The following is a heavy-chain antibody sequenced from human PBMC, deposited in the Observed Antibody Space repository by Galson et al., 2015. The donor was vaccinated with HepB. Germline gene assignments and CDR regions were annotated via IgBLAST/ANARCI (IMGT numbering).Heavy chain of an antibody. Sequence: SLRLSCAASGFTFDDYAMHWVRQAPGKGLEWVSGISWNSGSIGYADSVKGRFTISRDNAKNSLYLQMNSLRAEDTALYYCAKDIKFPYGSGNYLAGMDVWGQGTTVTVSS. CDR2: ISWNSGSI. V-gene: IGHV3-9*01. CDR3: AKDIKFPYGSGNYLAGMDV. CDR1: GFTFDDYA. J-gene: IGHJ6*02. D-gene: IGHD3-10*01.